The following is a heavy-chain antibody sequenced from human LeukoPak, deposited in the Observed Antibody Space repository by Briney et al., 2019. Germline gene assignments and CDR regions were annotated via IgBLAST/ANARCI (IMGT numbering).Heavy chain of an antibody. V-gene: IGHV3-33*01. CDR1: GFTFSSYG. J-gene: IGHJ1*01. CDR3: ARSVVVTASPAEYFQH. D-gene: IGHD2-21*02. Sequence: GRSLRLSCAASGFTFSSYGMHWVRQAPGKGLEWVAVIWYDGSNKYYADSVKGRFTISRDNSKNTLYLQMNSLRAEDTAVYSCARSVVVTASPAEYFQHWGQGTLVTVSS. CDR2: IWYDGSNK.